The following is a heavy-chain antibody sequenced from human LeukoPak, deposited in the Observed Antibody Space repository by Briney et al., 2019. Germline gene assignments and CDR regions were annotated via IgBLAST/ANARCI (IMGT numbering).Heavy chain of an antibody. CDR1: GFTFSSYA. CDR2: ISGSGGST. V-gene: IGHV3-23*01. J-gene: IGHJ4*02. CDR3: AKVPYDILTGYFFPDY. D-gene: IGHD3-9*01. Sequence: GSLRLSCAAPGFTFSSYAISWVRQAPRKGMEWVSAISGSGGSTYYADSVKGRFTISRDNSKNTLYLQMNSLRAEDTAVYYCAKVPYDILTGYFFPDYWGQGTLVTVSS.